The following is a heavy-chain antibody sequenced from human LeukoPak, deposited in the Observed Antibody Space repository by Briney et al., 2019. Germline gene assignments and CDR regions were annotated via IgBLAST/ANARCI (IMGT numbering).Heavy chain of an antibody. V-gene: IGHV3-21*01. D-gene: IGHD1-26*01. CDR2: ISSSSGHI. CDR1: GFTFSSYN. J-gene: IGHJ4*02. CDR3: ARGAKWAYYFDY. Sequence: GGSLRLSCAASGFTFSSYNMNWVRQAPGKGLEWVSSISSSSGHIYYADSVKGRFTISRDNAKDTLYLHMNSLTAEDTAVYYCARGAKWAYYFDYWGQGTLVTVSS.